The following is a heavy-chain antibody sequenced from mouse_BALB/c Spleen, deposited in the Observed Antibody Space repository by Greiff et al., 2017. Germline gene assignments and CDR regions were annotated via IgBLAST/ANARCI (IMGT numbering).Heavy chain of an antibody. V-gene: IGHV1S56*01. CDR1: GYTFTSYY. CDR3: ARSEGGWYFDV. Sequence: VKLMESGPELVKPGASVRISCKASGYTFTSYYIHWVKQRPGQGLEWIGWIYPGNVNTKYNEKFKGKATLTADKSSSTAYMQLSSLTSEDSAVYFCARSEGGWYFDVWGAGTTVTVSS. CDR2: IYPGNVNT. J-gene: IGHJ1*01.